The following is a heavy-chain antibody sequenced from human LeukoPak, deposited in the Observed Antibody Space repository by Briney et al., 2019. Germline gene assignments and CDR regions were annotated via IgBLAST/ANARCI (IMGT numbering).Heavy chain of an antibody. CDR2: ISSSSSYI. D-gene: IGHD3-22*01. Sequence: GGSLRLSCAASGFTFSSYSMNWVRQAPGKGLEWVSSISSSSSYIYYADSVKGRFTISRDNAKNSLYLQMNSLRAEDMALYYCARGYYGGAFDIWGQGTMVTVSS. CDR1: GFTFSSYS. CDR3: ARGYYGGAFDI. V-gene: IGHV3-21*04. J-gene: IGHJ3*02.